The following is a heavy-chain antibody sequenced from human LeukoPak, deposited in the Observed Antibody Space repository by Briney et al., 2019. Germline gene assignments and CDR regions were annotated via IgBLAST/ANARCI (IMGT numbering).Heavy chain of an antibody. V-gene: IGHV3-30*02. D-gene: IGHD6-13*01. CDR3: AKGGRPQYSSSWPFDY. J-gene: IGHJ4*02. Sequence: GGSLRLSCAASGFTFSSYGMHWVRQAPGKGLEWVAFIRYDGSNKYYADSVKGRFTISRDNSKNTLYLQMNSLRAEDTAVYYCAKGGRPQYSSSWPFDYWGQGTLVTVSS. CDR1: GFTFSSYG. CDR2: IRYDGSNK.